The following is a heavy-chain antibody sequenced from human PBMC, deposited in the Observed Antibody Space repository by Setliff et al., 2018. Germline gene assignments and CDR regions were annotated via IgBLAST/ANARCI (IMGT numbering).Heavy chain of an antibody. CDR3: TKDSNGEFADY. D-gene: IGHD1-1*01. CDR1: GFTFDNYD. J-gene: IGHJ4*02. CDR2: INWMGNSI. Sequence: GGSLRLSCVVSGFTFDNYDMNWVRQAPGKGLEWVSGINWMGNSIGYADSVKDRFTISRDDAKNTLFLQMNSLRADDTAEYYCTKDSNGEFADYWGQGTLVTVSS. V-gene: IGHV3-20*04.